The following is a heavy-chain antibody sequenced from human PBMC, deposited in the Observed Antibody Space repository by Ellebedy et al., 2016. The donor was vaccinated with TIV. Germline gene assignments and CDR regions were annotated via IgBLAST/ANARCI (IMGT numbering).Heavy chain of an antibody. Sequence: KVSCKASGYSFTNYWIGWVRQMPGKGLEWMGIIYPGDSDTRYSPSFQGQVTISTDKSISTAYLQWSSLKASDTAMYYCGRSGYSGYEVDYWGQGTLVTVSS. J-gene: IGHJ4*02. CDR1: GYSFTNYW. CDR3: GRSGYSGYEVDY. V-gene: IGHV5-51*01. D-gene: IGHD5-12*01. CDR2: IYPGDSDT.